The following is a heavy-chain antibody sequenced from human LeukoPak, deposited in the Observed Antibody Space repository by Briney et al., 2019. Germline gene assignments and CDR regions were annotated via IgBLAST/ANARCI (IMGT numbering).Heavy chain of an antibody. Sequence: GGSLRLSCAASGFTFSSYWMHWVRHAPGKGLVWVSRINGDGTSTTYADSVKGRFTISRDNAKNTLYLQMNSLRAEDTAVYYCARVDVLSGGWGQGTLVTVSS. V-gene: IGHV3-74*03. D-gene: IGHD2-8*01. CDR2: INGDGTST. CDR3: ARVDVLSGG. CDR1: GFTFSSYW. J-gene: IGHJ4*02.